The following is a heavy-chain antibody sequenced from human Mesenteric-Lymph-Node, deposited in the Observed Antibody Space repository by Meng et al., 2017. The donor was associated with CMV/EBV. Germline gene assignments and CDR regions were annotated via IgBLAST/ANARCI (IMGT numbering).Heavy chain of an antibody. J-gene: IGHJ6*02. CDR1: GYTFTGHY. D-gene: IGHD6-25*01. V-gene: IGHV1-2*02. Sequence: ASVKVSCKASGYTFTGHYMHWVRQAPGQGLEWIGWINPNSGGTNSAQKFQGRVTMTGDTSISTAYMELSSLRSEDTAVYYCAAALPPVYYYYGMDVWGQGTTVTVSS. CDR3: AAALPPVYYYYGMDV. CDR2: INPNSGGT.